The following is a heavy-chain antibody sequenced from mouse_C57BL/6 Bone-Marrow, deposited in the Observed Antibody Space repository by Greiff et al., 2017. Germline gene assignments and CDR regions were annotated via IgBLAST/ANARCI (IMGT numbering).Heavy chain of an antibody. V-gene: IGHV5-6*01. CDR3: AGYDEGFAY. CDR1: GFTFSSYG. J-gene: IGHJ3*01. D-gene: IGHD2-2*01. Sequence: EVQLQESGGDLVKPGGSLKLSCAASGFTFSSYGMSWVRQTPDKRLEWVATISSGGSYTYYPDSVKGRFTISRDNAKNTLYLQMSSLKSEDTAMYYCAGYDEGFAYWGQGTLVTVSA. CDR2: ISSGGSYT.